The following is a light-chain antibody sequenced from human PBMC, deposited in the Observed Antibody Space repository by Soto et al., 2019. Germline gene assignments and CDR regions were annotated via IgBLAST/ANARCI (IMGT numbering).Light chain of an antibody. CDR3: QQYNKWLYT. CDR1: QSASGS. V-gene: IGKV3-15*01. CDR2: GAS. J-gene: IGKJ2*01. Sequence: EIVMTQSPATLSVSPGERATLSCRASQSASGSLAWYQQKPGQAPRLLFYGASTRATGVPARFSGSGSGTEFTLTISSLQSEDFAVYYCQQYNKWLYTFGQGTKLEIK.